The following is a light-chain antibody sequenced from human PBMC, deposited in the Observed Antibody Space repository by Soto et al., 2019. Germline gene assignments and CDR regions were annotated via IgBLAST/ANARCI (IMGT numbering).Light chain of an antibody. CDR3: QHYYSSPFT. CDR1: QSVSSSY. V-gene: IGKV3-20*01. J-gene: IGKJ3*01. CDR2: GAS. Sequence: EIVLTQSPGTLSLSPGERATLSCRASQSVSSSYLAWYQQKPGQAPRLLIYGASSRATGIPDRFSGSGSGTDFTLTISRLEPEDFAVYYCQHYYSSPFTFGPGTNVDIK.